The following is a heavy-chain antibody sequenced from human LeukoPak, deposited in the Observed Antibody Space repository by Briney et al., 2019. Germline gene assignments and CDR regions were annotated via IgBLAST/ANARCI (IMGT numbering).Heavy chain of an antibody. Sequence: KPSETLSLTCTVSSCSIRRGGDFWSWIRQHPGKGLEWIGYIYYSGSTYYNPSLKSRVTISVDTSKNQFSLKLSSVTAADTAVYSCGRGGGGGQLVSTFDFDYWGQGTLVTVSS. D-gene: IGHD3-10*01. CDR1: SCSIRRGGDF. J-gene: IGHJ4*02. CDR2: IYYSGST. V-gene: IGHV4-31*03. CDR3: GRGGGGGQLVSTFDFDY.